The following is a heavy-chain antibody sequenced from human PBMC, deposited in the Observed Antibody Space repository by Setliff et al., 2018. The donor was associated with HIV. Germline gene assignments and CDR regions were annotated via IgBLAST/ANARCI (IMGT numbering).Heavy chain of an antibody. CDR1: GDSISSGNYY. D-gene: IGHD2-21*02. CDR2: IYTRGNT. V-gene: IGHV4-61*02. J-gene: IGHJ6*03. CDR3: TRDLWGDDYYYNNMDV. Sequence: SETLSLTCTVSGDSISSGNYYWTWIRQPAGKALEWIGRIYTRGNTNYNPSLRSRVTMSVDTSKNQFSLKVTSVTAADTAVYYCTRDLWGDDYYYNNMDVWGKGTTVTVSS.